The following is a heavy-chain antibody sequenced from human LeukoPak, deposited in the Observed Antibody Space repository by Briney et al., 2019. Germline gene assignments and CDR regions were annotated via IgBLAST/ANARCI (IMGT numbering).Heavy chain of an antibody. CDR1: GGSFSGYY. CDR3: ARGGSGWYKYFDY. CDR2: INHSGST. J-gene: IGHJ4*02. Sequence: SQTLSLTCAVYGGSFSGYYCSWIRQLPGKGLDSIGEINHSGSTNYNPSLKSRVTISVDTSKNQFSLKLSSVTAADTAVYYCARGGSGWYKYFDYWGQGTLVTVSS. V-gene: IGHV4-34*01. D-gene: IGHD6-19*01.